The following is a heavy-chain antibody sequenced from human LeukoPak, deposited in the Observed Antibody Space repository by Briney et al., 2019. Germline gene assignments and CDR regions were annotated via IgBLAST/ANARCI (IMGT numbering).Heavy chain of an antibody. Sequence: SETLSLTCTVSGGSISSGDYYWSWIRQPPGKGLEWIGYIYYSGSTYCNPSLKSRVTISVDTSKNQFSLKLSSVTAADTAVYYCAKGVLITMTESWFDPWGQGTLVTVSS. V-gene: IGHV4-30-4*08. CDR1: GGSISSGDYY. D-gene: IGHD3-22*01. J-gene: IGHJ5*02. CDR3: AKGVLITMTESWFDP. CDR2: IYYSGST.